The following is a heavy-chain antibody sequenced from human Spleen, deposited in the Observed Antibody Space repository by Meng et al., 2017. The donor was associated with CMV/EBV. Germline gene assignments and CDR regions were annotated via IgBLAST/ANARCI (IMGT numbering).Heavy chain of an antibody. CDR1: GGSFSGYY. V-gene: IGHV4-34*01. CDR2: INDIGDT. CDR3: TRRTLPFEV. J-gene: IGHJ4*02. D-gene: IGHD1-14*01. Sequence: QVPQQQWGAGLLKPSRTVSLTCAVYGGSFSGYYWGWIRQSPGKGLEWIGEINDIGDTNYNPSLKSRVTISVDTSKNRFSLKLSSVTAADRAVYYCTRRTLPFEVWGQGTLVTVSS.